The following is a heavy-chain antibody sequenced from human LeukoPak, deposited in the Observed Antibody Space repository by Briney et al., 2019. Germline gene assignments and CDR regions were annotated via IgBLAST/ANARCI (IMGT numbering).Heavy chain of an antibody. CDR3: ARDRVFWFGELLARGDDWFDP. D-gene: IGHD3-10*01. V-gene: IGHV1-18*01. CDR1: GYTFTSYG. Sequence: GASVKVSCTASGYTFTSYGISWVRQAPGQGLEWMGWISAYNGNTNYAQKLQGRVTMTTDTSTSTAYMELRSLRPDDTAVYYCARDRVFWFGELLARGDDWFDPWGQGTLVTVSS. J-gene: IGHJ5*02. CDR2: ISAYNGNT.